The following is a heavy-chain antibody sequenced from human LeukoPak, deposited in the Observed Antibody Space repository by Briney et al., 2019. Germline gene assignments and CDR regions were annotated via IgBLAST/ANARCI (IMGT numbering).Heavy chain of an antibody. V-gene: IGHV3-33*08. Sequence: GGSLRLSCAASGFTFSSYAMSWVRQAPGKGLEWVAVIWYDGSNKYYADSVKGRFTISRDNSKNTLYLQMNSLRAEDTAVYYCARGRRPRVVVAAPVYYYYGMDVWGQGTTVTVSS. CDR3: ARGRRPRVVVAAPVYYYYGMDV. CDR2: IWYDGSNK. J-gene: IGHJ6*02. CDR1: GFTFSSYA. D-gene: IGHD2-15*01.